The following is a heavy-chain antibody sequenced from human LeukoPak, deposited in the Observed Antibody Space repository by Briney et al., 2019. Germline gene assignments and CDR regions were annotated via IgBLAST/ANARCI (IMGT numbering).Heavy chain of an antibody. CDR3: ARGDAVATGLYDY. D-gene: IGHD6-19*01. CDR2: IYTTGGA. CDR1: GGSISSYY. J-gene: IGHJ4*02. V-gene: IGHV4-4*07. Sequence: SETLSLTCTVSGGSISSYYWSWIRQPAGKGLEWIGRIYTTGGANYNPSLKSRVTISIDKSKNQFSLKLSSVTAADTAVYYCARGDAVATGLYDYWGQGTLVTVSS.